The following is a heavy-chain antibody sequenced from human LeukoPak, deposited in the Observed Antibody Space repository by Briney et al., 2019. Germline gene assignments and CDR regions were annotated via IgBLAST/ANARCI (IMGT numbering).Heavy chain of an antibody. CDR1: VYTWTIYG. J-gene: IGHJ4*02. V-gene: IGHV1-18*01. CDR2: ISTYNGNT. D-gene: IGHD3-10*01. CDR3: ARDTLSLWFGELLLLDH. Sequence: ASVKVSCKSAVYTWTIYGISWVRQAPGQGLGWRGWISTYNGNTNYAQKLQGRVTMTTDTSTSTAYMEQRSLRSNDTAVYYCARDTLSLWFGELLLLDHWGQGTLVTVSS.